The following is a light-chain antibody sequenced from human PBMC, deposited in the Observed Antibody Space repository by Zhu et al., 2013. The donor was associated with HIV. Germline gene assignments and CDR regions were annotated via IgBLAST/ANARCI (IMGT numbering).Light chain of an antibody. Sequence: DVQMTQSPSTVSASVGDRVTITCRASQNINSWLAWYQQKPGQAPKLLIYDVSNLQPGVPSRFSGRGSGTEFTLTISSLQSEDVAVYYCQQYNYWLSWTFGQGTKVEI. CDR3: QQYNYWLSWT. J-gene: IGKJ1*01. CDR2: DVS. V-gene: IGKV1-5*01. CDR1: QNINSW.